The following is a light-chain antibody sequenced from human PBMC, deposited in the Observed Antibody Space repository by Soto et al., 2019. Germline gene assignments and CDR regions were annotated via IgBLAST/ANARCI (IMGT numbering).Light chain of an antibody. CDR1: QSVSNN. V-gene: IGKV3-15*01. J-gene: IGKJ2*02. Sequence: EIVMTQSPATLSVSPGERATLSCRTSQSVSNNLAWYQQNPGQAPRLLFYGASTRATGIPARFSGSGSGTDFTLTIHSLQSEDFAVYYCQQRGKWPSTFGPGTKVEMK. CDR3: QQRGKWPST. CDR2: GAS.